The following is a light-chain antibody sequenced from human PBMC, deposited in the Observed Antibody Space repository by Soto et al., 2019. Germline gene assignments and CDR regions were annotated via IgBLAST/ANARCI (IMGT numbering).Light chain of an antibody. CDR3: QQYNIDWT. J-gene: IGKJ1*01. CDR1: QTISSW. Sequence: DIQMTQSPSTLSGSVGDRVTITCRASQTISSWLAWYQQKPGKAPKLLISDASSLEGWVPSRFSGSGSGTEFTLTISSLQPDDFATYYCQQYNIDWTFGQGTKVDIK. CDR2: DAS. V-gene: IGKV1-5*01.